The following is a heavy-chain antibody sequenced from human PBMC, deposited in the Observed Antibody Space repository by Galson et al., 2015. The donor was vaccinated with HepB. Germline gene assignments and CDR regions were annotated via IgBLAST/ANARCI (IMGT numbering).Heavy chain of an antibody. CDR1: GFTFSIYS. V-gene: IGHV3-21*01. J-gene: IGHJ3*01. CDR3: AKELVRGTTAFDV. Sequence: SLRLSCAASGFTFSIYSMNWVRQAPGKGLEWVSSITSTSYIYYADSVKGRFTISRDNARNSLFLQMNSLTAEDTALYYCAKELVRGTTAFDVWGQGTLVTVSS. CDR2: ITSTSYI. D-gene: IGHD3-10*01.